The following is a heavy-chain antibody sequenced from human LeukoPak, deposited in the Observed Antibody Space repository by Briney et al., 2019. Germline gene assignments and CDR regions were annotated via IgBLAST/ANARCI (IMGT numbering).Heavy chain of an antibody. CDR1: GFRFSSHW. CDR3: AREKGTLIRAMAFEM. J-gene: IGHJ3*02. CDR2: INQDGGTK. V-gene: IGHV3-7*01. Sequence: PGGSLRLSCAAPGFRFSSHWMSWVRHSPGKGLEWVANINQDGGTKYYRDFAKGRFTISRDNAQNSLYLQINSLRAEDTAVYYCAREKGTLIRAMAFEMWGQGTMVTVSS. D-gene: IGHD3-10*01.